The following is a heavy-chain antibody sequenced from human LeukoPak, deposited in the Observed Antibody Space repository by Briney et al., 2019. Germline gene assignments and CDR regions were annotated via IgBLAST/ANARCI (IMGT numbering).Heavy chain of an antibody. CDR2: IDTSGSPI. Sequence: SGGSLRLSCAASGFTFSDYYMSWIRQAPGKGLEWISCIDTSGSPIYYADSVKGRFSISRDNAKNSLYLQMNSLRDEDTAVYYCARDASYGSGTYYNPGPFDYWGQGTLITVSS. V-gene: IGHV3-11*01. CDR3: ARDASYGSGTYYNPGPFDY. J-gene: IGHJ4*02. D-gene: IGHD3-10*01. CDR1: GFTFSDYY.